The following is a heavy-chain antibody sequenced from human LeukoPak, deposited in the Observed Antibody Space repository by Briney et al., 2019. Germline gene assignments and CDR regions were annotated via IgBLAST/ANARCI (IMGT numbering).Heavy chain of an antibody. V-gene: IGHV4-39*07. CDR2: IYYSGST. CDR1: GGSISSSSYY. J-gene: IGHJ4*02. Sequence: PSETLSLTCTVSGGSISSSSYYWGWIRQPPGEGLEWIGSIYYSGSTYYNPSLKSRVTISVDTSKNQFSLKLNSVTAADTAVYYCARDSRGVEMPTAHFDFWGQGTLVTVSS. CDR3: ARDSRGVEMPTAHFDF. D-gene: IGHD5-24*01.